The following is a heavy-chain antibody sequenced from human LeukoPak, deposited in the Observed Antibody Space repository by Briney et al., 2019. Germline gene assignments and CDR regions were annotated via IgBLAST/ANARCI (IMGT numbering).Heavy chain of an antibody. D-gene: IGHD6-19*01. J-gene: IGHJ4*02. Sequence: GRSLRLSCAASGFTFSSYSMNWVRQAPGRGLEWVSYISSSSSTIYYADSVKGRFTISRDNAKNSLYLQMNSLRAEDAAVYYCARGSDSSGYKTFDYWGQGTLVTVSS. CDR1: GFTFSSYS. V-gene: IGHV3-48*04. CDR3: ARGSDSSGYKTFDY. CDR2: ISSSSSTI.